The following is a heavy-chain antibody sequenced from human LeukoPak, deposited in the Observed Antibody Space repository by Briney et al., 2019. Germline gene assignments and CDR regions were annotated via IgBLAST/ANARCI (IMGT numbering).Heavy chain of an antibody. CDR3: ARDWSDDGDGYFQH. CDR1: GGSITSSGFH. D-gene: IGHD4-17*01. Sequence: KASETLSLTCAVSGGSITSSGFHWGWIRQPPGKGLEWIGSFSYSGDTYYNPSLKSRITISRDMSKNQFFLEVRSVTAADTAVYYCARDWSDDGDGYFQHWGQGTLVTVSS. J-gene: IGHJ1*01. CDR2: FSYSGDT. V-gene: IGHV4-39*07.